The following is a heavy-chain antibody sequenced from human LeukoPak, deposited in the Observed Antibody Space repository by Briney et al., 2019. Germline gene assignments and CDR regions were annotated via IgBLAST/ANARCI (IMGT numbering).Heavy chain of an antibody. D-gene: IGHD3-3*01. CDR3: ARAVYRMSGTGALFDY. V-gene: IGHV4-39*07. CDR1: GGSISSRSYF. Sequence: PSETLSLTCTVSGGSISSRSYFWGWIRQPPGKGLAWIGTIYYSGSTYYNPSLKSRVTISVDTSKNQFSLKLNSVTAADTAVYYCARAVYRMSGTGALFDYWGQGTLVAVSS. CDR2: IYYSGST. J-gene: IGHJ4*02.